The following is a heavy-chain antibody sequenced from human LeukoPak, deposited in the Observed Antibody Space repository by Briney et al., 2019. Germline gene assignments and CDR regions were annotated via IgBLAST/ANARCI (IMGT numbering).Heavy chain of an antibody. D-gene: IGHD1-1*01. CDR3: ARGALGTYLFDP. CDR2: ISSSGSTI. CDR1: GFTFSSYE. J-gene: IGHJ5*02. Sequence: GGSLRLSCAASGFTFSSYEMNWVRQAPGKGLEWVSYISSSGSTIYYADSVKGRFTISRDNAKNSLYLEMNSLRAEDTAVYYCARGALGTYLFDPWGQGTLVTVSS. V-gene: IGHV3-48*03.